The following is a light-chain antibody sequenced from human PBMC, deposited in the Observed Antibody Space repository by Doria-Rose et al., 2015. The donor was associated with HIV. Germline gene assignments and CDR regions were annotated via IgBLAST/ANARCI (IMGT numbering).Light chain of an antibody. CDR3: MQALQTPYT. CDR2: LGS. J-gene: IGKJ2*01. Sequence: LSPPVTPGQPASISCRSSQSLLHTIGYNYLDWYLQKPGQSPQLLIYLGSNRASGVPDRFSGSGSGTDFTLKISRVEAEDVGVYYCMQALQTPYTFGQGTKLEIK. V-gene: IGKV2-28*01. CDR1: QSLLHTIGYNY.